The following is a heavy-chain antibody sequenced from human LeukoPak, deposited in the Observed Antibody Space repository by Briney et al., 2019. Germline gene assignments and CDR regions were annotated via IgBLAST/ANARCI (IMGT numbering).Heavy chain of an antibody. CDR2: ISGDGGST. CDR1: GFTFDDYA. CDR3: ARATPDYYGMDV. Sequence: PGGSLRLSCAASGFTFDDYAMHWVRHAPGKGLEWVSLISGDGGSTYYADSVKGRFTISRDNSKNSLYLQMNSLRTEDTAVYYCARATPDYYGMDVWGQGTTVTVSS. J-gene: IGHJ6*02. V-gene: IGHV3-43*02.